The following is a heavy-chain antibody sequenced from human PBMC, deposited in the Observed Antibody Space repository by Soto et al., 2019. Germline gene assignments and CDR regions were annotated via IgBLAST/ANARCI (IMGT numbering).Heavy chain of an antibody. CDR1: GFTFSSYG. CDR3: ARDLTYSSAPGDY. CDR2: IWYDGSNK. J-gene: IGHJ4*02. V-gene: IGHV3-33*01. Sequence: PGGSLRLSCAASGFTFSSYGMHWVRQAPGKGLEWVAVIWYDGSNKYYADSVKGRFTISRDNSKNTLYLQMNSLRAEDTAVYYCARDLTYSSAPGDYWGQGTLVTVSS. D-gene: IGHD6-19*01.